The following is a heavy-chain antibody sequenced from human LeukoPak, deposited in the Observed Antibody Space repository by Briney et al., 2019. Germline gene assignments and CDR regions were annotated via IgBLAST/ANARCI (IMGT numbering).Heavy chain of an antibody. D-gene: IGHD2-15*01. Sequence: SETLSLTCTVSGYSISSGYYWGWIRQPPGKGLEWIGSIFHSGSTYYNPSLKSRVTISVDTSKNQFSLKLSSVTAADTAVYYCARHRKRLPAFDIWGQGTMVTVSS. V-gene: IGHV4-38-2*02. CDR2: IFHSGST. CDR1: GYSISSGYY. J-gene: IGHJ3*02. CDR3: ARHRKRLPAFDI.